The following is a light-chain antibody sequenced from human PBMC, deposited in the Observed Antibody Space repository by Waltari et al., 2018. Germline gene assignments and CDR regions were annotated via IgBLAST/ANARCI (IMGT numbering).Light chain of an antibody. CDR2: DVS. V-gene: IGLV2-14*01. CDR3: SSYTSSSTWV. Sequence: QSALTQPASVSGSPGQWITISCTGTSSDVGGYNYVSWYQQHPGKAPKFMIYDVSKRPSGVSNRFSGSKSGNTASLTISGLQAEDEADYYCSSYTSSSTWVFGGGTKLTVL. CDR1: SSDVGGYNY. J-gene: IGLJ3*02.